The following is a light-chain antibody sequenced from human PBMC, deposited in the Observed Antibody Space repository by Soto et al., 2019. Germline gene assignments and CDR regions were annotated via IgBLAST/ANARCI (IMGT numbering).Light chain of an antibody. V-gene: IGKV3-11*01. J-gene: IGKJ3*01. CDR2: DAS. Sequence: EIVLTQSPATLSLSPGERATLSCRASQSVDSYLAWYQQKPGQAPRLLIYDASNRATGIPARFSGSGSGTDFTLTISSLEPEDFAVYYCQQRSNWPPRTTCGPGPKVDI. CDR3: QQRSNWPPRTT. CDR1: QSVDSY.